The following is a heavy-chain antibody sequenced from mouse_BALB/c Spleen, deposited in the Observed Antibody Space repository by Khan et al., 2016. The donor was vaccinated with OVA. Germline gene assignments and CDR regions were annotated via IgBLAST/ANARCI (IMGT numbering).Heavy chain of an antibody. Sequence: EVQLQESGPGLVKPSQSLSLTCTVTGYSITSDYAWNWIRQFPGNKLEWMGYISYSGSTNYNPALKSRISITRDTSKNQFFLPLNSVTTEDTATYYCAREGARYNYAMDYWGKGTSVTVSS. CDR3: AREGARYNYAMDY. CDR1: GYSITSDYA. J-gene: IGHJ4*01. CDR2: ISYSGST. V-gene: IGHV3-2*02. D-gene: IGHD1-1*01.